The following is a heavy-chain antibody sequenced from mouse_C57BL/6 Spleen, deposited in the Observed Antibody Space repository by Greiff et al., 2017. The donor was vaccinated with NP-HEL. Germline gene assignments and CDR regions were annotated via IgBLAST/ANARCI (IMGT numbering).Heavy chain of an antibody. V-gene: IGHV1-69*01. J-gene: IGHJ4*01. CDR3: ARGEGSDAMDY. CDR2: IDPSDSYT. CDR1: GYTFTSYW. Sequence: VQLQQPGAELVMPGASVKLSCKASGYTFTSYWMHWVKQRPGQGLEWIGEIDPSDSYTNYNQKFKGKSTLTVDKSSSTAYMQLSSLTSEDSAVYYCARGEGSDAMDYWGQGTSVTVSS. D-gene: IGHD3-2*02.